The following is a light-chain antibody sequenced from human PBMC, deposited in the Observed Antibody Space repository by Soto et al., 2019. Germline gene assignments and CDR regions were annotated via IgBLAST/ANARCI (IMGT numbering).Light chain of an antibody. J-gene: IGKJ3*01. Sequence: DIQMSQSPSSLSASVGDRVTITCQASQDISNYLNWYQQKPGKAPKLLIYDASNLETGVPSSFSGSGSGTDFTFTISSLQPEDIATYYCQHYDNLRVTFGPGTKVHIK. V-gene: IGKV1-33*01. CDR1: QDISNY. CDR2: DAS. CDR3: QHYDNLRVT.